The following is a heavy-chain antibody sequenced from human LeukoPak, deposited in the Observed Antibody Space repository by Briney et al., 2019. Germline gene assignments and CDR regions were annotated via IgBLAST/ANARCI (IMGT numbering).Heavy chain of an antibody. D-gene: IGHD3-10*01. CDR1: GYTFSSYD. CDR2: MNPNSGNT. CDR3: ARRNYGSPRWFDP. V-gene: IGHV1-8*01. Sequence: GASVKVSCKASGYTFSSYDINWVRQATGQRHEWMGWMNPNSGNTGYAQKFQGRVTMTRNTSISTAYMELSSLRSEDTAVYYCARRNYGSPRWFDPWGQGTLVTVSS. J-gene: IGHJ5*02.